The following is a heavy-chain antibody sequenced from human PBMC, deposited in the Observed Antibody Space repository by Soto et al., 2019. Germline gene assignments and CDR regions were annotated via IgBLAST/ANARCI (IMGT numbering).Heavy chain of an antibody. J-gene: IGHJ5*02. V-gene: IGHV4-31*03. CDR3: ARIGVVAATPACFDP. D-gene: IGHD2-15*01. CDR2: IYYSWST. CDR1: GGSISSGGYY. Sequence: SETLSLTCTVSGGSISSGGYYWGWISQHPGKGLEWIGYIYYSWSTYYNPSLKSRVTISVDTPKNQFSLKLSSLTAVDTAVYCCARIGVVAATPACFDPGSQGTLVTVSS.